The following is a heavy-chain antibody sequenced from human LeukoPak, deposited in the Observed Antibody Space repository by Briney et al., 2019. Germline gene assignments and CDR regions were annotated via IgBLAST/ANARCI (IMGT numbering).Heavy chain of an antibody. V-gene: IGHV4-4*07. CDR3: ARTTYYYGPKSGRAYYYYGMDV. J-gene: IGHJ6*02. CDR1: GGSISSYY. CDR2: IYTSGST. Sequence: PSETLSLTCTVSGGSISSYYWSWIRQPAGKGLEWIGHIYTSGSTNYNPSLKSRVTISLDTSKNQFSLKLSSVTAADTAVYYCARTTYYYGPKSGRAYYYYGMDVWGQGTTVTVSS. D-gene: IGHD3-10*01.